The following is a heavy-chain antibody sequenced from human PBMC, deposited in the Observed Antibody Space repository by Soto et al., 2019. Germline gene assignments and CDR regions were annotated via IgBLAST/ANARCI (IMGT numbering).Heavy chain of an antibody. CDR3: ARPIAAQRAVGFDL. Sequence: PSETLSLTSTVSVDSFTSIRYYWGWVRQAPGKGLEWRGSVPYAGNTYYNPSLKSRVTLFIDPSKNHFSLSLRSVTAADTGVYYCARPIAAQRAVGFDLWGQGLLVTVSS. J-gene: IGHJ4*02. CDR2: VPYAGNT. D-gene: IGHD2-21*01. V-gene: IGHV4-39*02. CDR1: VDSFTSIRYY.